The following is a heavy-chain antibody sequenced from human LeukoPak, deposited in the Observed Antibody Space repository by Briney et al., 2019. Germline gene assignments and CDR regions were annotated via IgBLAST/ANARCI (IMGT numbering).Heavy chain of an antibody. CDR2: ISSSSSTI. CDR3: ARVVEGGYYYFDY. Sequence: PGGSLRLSCAGSGFTFSSYWMSWVRQAPGKGLEWVSYISSSSSTIYYADSVKGRFTISRDNAKNSLYLQMNSLRAEDTAVYYCARVVEGGYYYFDYWGQGTLVTVSS. D-gene: IGHD2-15*01. CDR1: GFTFSSYW. J-gene: IGHJ4*02. V-gene: IGHV3-48*04.